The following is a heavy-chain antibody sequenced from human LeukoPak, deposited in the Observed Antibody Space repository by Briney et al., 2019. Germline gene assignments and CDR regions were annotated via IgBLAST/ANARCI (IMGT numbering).Heavy chain of an antibody. Sequence: SETLSLTCTVSGGSVSSYYWSWIRQPPGKGLEWIGCIYYSGSTNYNPSLKSRVTISVDTSKNQFSLKLSSVAAADMAVYYCARDILTGYSDYWGQGTLVTVSS. V-gene: IGHV4-59*02. D-gene: IGHD3-9*01. CDR2: IYYSGST. CDR1: GGSVSSYY. CDR3: ARDILTGYSDY. J-gene: IGHJ4*02.